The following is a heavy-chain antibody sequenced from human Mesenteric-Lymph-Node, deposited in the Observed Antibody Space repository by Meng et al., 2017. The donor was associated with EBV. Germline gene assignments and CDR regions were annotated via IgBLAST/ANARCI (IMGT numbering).Heavy chain of an antibody. V-gene: IGHV4-4*02. CDR1: GGSIRSSNW. J-gene: IGHJ4*02. Sequence: QVQLQESGPGLVKPSGTLSLTCAVSGGSIRSSNWWSWVRQPPGKGLEWIGEIYHSGRTSYNPSLKSRVSLSVEKSKNHFSLNLSSVTAADTAVYYCARVTVTGGYYFDYWGQGSLVTASS. D-gene: IGHD4-17*01. CDR2: IYHSGRT. CDR3: ARVTVTGGYYFDY.